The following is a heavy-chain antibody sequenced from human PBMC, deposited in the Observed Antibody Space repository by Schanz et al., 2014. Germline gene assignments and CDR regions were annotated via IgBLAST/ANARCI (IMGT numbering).Heavy chain of an antibody. D-gene: IGHD4-17*01. CDR3: ARDRGHGDLPGDI. V-gene: IGHV4-61*08. Sequence: QVQLQESGPGLVKPSGTLSLTCTVSGGSVSSGGDYWSWIRQHPGKGLEWIAEINHGGSTNYNPSLKSRVTISVDTSKNQFSLKLRSATAADTAVYYCARDRGHGDLPGDIWGQGTMVTVSS. CDR2: INHGGST. J-gene: IGHJ3*02. CDR1: GGSVSSGGDY.